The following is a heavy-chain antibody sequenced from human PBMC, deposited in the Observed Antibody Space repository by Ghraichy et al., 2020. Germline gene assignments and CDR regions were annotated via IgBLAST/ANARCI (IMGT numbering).Heavy chain of an antibody. CDR1: GGSIGRNY. Sequence: SETLSLTFTVSGGSIGRNYWTWVRQPPGKGLEWIGNIFNSESISYNPSLKSRVTISLDTSKNQFSLRLNSVTAADTAVYYCARDSGNWHSDLWGRGTLVTVSS. CDR2: IFNSESI. D-gene: IGHD1-14*01. J-gene: IGHJ2*01. CDR3: ARDSGNWHSDL. V-gene: IGHV4-59*01.